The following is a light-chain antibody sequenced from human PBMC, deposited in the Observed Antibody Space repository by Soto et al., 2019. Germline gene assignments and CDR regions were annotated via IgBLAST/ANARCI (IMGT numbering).Light chain of an antibody. CDR2: GAS. J-gene: IGKJ1*01. CDR3: QQRSIWPWT. Sequence: EVVLTQSPGTLSLSPGERATLSCRASQSVSSSYLAWYQQRPGQGPRLLIYGASTRATGIPARFSGSGSGTDFTLTISSLEPEDFAVFYCQQRSIWPWTFGQGTKVDIK. CDR1: QSVSSSY. V-gene: IGKV3D-20*02.